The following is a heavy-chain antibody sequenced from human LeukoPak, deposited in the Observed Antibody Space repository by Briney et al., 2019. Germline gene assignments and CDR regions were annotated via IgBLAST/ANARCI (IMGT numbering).Heavy chain of an antibody. D-gene: IGHD2-15*01. V-gene: IGHV3-30*18. Sequence: PGRSLRLSCAASGFTFSSYGMHWVRQAPGKGLEWVAVISYDGSNKYYADSVKGRFTISRDNSKNTLYLQMNSLRAEDTAVYYCAKGYCSGGSCYILDYYYGMDVWGQGTTVTVSS. CDR2: ISYDGSNK. CDR1: GFTFSSYG. CDR3: AKGYCSGGSCYILDYYYGMDV. J-gene: IGHJ6*02.